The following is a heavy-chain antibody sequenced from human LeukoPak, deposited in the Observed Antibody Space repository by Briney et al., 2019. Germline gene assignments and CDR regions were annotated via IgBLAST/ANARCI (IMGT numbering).Heavy chain of an antibody. V-gene: IGHV3-11*04. CDR3: ARDRGIVGTTGYYYMDV. J-gene: IGHJ6*03. CDR1: GFTVSSKY. Sequence: PGGSLRLSCTASGFTVSSKYMGWVRQAPGKGLEWVSYIGSTIYYADSVKGRFTISRDNAKNSLYLQMNSLRAEDTAVYYCARDRGIVGTTGYYYMDVWGKGTTVTVSS. D-gene: IGHD1-26*01. CDR2: IGSTI.